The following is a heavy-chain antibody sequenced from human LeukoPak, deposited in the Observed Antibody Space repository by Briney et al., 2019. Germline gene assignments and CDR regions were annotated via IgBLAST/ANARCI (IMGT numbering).Heavy chain of an antibody. V-gene: IGHV3-23*01. J-gene: IGHJ4*02. D-gene: IGHD3-22*01. CDR1: GITLSNYG. CDR2: ISDSGGST. Sequence: GGSLRLSCAVSGITLSNYGMSWVRQAPGKGLEWVAVISDSGGSTNYADSVKGRFTIFRDNPKNTLYLQMNSLRAEDTAVYFCAKRGVVIRVILVGFHKEAYYFDSWGQGALVTVSS. CDR3: AKRGVVIRVILVGFHKEAYYFDS.